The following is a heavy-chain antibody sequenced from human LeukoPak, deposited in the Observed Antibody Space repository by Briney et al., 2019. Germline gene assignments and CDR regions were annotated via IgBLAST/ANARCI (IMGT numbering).Heavy chain of an antibody. V-gene: IGHV4-34*01. CDR3: ARATSSYFYYMDV. J-gene: IGHJ6*03. Sequence: SETLSLTCAVYGGSFSGYYWSWIRQPPGKGLEWIGEINHSGSTNYNPSLKSRVTISVDTSKNQFSLKLSSVTAADTAVYYCARATSSYFYYMDVWGKGTTVTISS. D-gene: IGHD5-12*01. CDR1: GGSFSGYY. CDR2: INHSGST.